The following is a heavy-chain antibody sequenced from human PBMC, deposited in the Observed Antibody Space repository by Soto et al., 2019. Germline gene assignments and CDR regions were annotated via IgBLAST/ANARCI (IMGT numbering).Heavy chain of an antibody. CDR1: GFTFSIYA. V-gene: IGHV3-23*01. CDR3: AKGLATFYYYGMDV. J-gene: IGHJ6*02. Sequence: DVHLLESGGGLVQPGGSLRLSCAASGFTFSIYAMSWVRQAPGQGLEWVSAISSSGSDTYYAASVRGRFTISRDISKSTLYLQMNRLRAEDTALYYCAKGLATFYYYGMDVWGQGTTVTVSS. CDR2: ISSSGSDT. D-gene: IGHD3-9*01.